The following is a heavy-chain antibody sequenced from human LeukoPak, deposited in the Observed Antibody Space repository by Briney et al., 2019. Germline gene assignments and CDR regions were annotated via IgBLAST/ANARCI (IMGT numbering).Heavy chain of an antibody. D-gene: IGHD1-26*01. V-gene: IGHV1-24*01. Sequence: ASVKVSCKVSGYTLTVLSMHWVREAPGKGLEWRGGFYPEDGETIYAQKFQGRVTMTEDTSTDTAYMELSSLRSEDTAVYYCATDGGGSYKGEVDYWGQGTLVTVSS. CDR2: FYPEDGET. CDR1: GYTLTVLS. CDR3: ATDGGGSYKGEVDY. J-gene: IGHJ4*02.